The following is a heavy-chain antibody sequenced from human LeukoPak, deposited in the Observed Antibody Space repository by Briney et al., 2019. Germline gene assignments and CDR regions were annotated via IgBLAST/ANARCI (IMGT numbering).Heavy chain of an antibody. V-gene: IGHV4-39*01. CDR2: MFFSGST. J-gene: IGHJ3*02. CDR1: GDSISRGSYY. D-gene: IGHD6-13*01. Sequence: SETLSLTCSVSGDSISRGSYYWGWIRQPPGKGLEWIGSMFFSGSTYYKPSLKSRVTTSVDTSKNQFSLKLSSVTAADTAVYYCARRLGSSWEDAFDIWGQGTMVTVSS. CDR3: ARRLGSSWEDAFDI.